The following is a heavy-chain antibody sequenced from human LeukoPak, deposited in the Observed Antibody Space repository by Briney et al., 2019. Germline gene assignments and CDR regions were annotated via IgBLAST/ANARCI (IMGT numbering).Heavy chain of an antibody. J-gene: IGHJ3*02. CDR1: GDSIRSYY. Sequence: SETLSLTCTASGDSIRSYYWSWIRQAAGKGLEWIGRIYTNGNTNYNPSLKSRVTMSADPSRNQFSLTLTSLTAADTAVYYCASVRTYGSDAFDIWGQGTRVTVSS. D-gene: IGHD2-8*01. V-gene: IGHV4-4*07. CDR3: ASVRTYGSDAFDI. CDR2: IYTNGNT.